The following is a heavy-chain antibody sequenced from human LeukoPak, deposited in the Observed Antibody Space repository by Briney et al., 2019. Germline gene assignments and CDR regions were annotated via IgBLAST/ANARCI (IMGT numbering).Heavy chain of an antibody. CDR3: ARLQLRFLEWTSVGWFDP. CDR1: GGSISSGSYY. V-gene: IGHV4-61*02. J-gene: IGHJ5*02. Sequence: SQTLSLTCTVSGGSISSGSYYWSWIRQPAGKGLEWIGRIYTSGSTNYNPSLKSRVTISVDTSKNQFSLKLSSVTAADTAVYYCARLQLRFLEWTSVGWFDPWGQGTLVTVSS. D-gene: IGHD3-3*01. CDR2: IYTSGST.